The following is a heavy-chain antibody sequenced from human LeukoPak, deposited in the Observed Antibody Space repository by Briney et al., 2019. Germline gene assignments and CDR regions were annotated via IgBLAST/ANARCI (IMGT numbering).Heavy chain of an antibody. Sequence: PGRALRLSCAASGFSFKNYAMHWVRQAPGKGLEWVAETSDSGGLQWYADSVKGRFTISRDNSKNTVHLQMSSLGVDDTATYYCAKGAKTGTLSGGRHLDDRGQRTLVTVAS. J-gene: IGHJ4*02. D-gene: IGHD1-1*01. CDR3: AKGAKTGTLSGGRHLDD. CDR1: GFSFKNYA. V-gene: IGHV3-30*18. CDR2: TSDSGGLQ.